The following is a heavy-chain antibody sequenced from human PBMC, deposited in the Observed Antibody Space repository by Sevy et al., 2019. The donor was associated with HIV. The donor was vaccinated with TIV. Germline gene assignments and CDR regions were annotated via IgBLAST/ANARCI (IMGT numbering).Heavy chain of an antibody. D-gene: IGHD3-10*01. CDR2: INHSGST. CDR1: GGSFSGYY. Sequence: SETLSLTCAVYGGSFSGYYWSWIRQPPGKGLEWIGEINHSGSTNYNPSLKSRVTISVDTSKNQFSLKLSSVTAADTAVYYCARGLEEEGLLWFGELSSGPNWFDPWGQGTLVTVSS. CDR3: ARGLEEEGLLWFGELSSGPNWFDP. V-gene: IGHV4-34*01. J-gene: IGHJ5*02.